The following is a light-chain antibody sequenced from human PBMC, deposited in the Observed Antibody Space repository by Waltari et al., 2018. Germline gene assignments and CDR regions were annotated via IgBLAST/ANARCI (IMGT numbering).Light chain of an antibody. V-gene: IGKV1-5*03. J-gene: IGKJ1*01. CDR1: QSISKW. CDR3: QQYNSYRS. Sequence: ITWRTSQSISKWLAWYQQKPVKAPNLLIYKTSTLESGVPSRFSGSGSGTEFTLTIDSLQPDDFATYYCQQYNSYRSFGQGTKVEIK. CDR2: KTS.